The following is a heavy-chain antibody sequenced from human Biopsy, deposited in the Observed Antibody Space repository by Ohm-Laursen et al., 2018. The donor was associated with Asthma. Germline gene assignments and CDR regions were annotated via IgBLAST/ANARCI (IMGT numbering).Heavy chain of an antibody. Sequence: SVKVSCNASGVALSGYTFEWVRQARGLGLEWIAWIVFASGATNYAQNFQGRLTVTRDMSAGSVSMELRGLSSTDAAVYYCAAGRTSLQGESLIWGQGTLVSVSS. CDR2: IVFASGAT. J-gene: IGHJ4*01. D-gene: IGHD2/OR15-2a*01. CDR3: AAGRTSLQGESLI. V-gene: IGHV1-58*01. CDR1: GVALSGYT.